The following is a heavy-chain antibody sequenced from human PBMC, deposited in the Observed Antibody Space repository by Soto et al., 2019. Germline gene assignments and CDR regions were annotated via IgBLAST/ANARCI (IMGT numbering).Heavy chain of an antibody. J-gene: IGHJ6*03. V-gene: IGHV3-23*01. CDR2: ISGSGGST. CDR1: GFTFSSYA. D-gene: IGHD3-16*01. CDR3: AKRTADYGYYYYYMDV. Sequence: GSLRLSCAASGFTFSSYAMSWVRQAPGKGLEWVSAISGSGGSTYYADSVKGRFTISRDNSKNTLYLQMNSLRAEDTAVYYCAKRTADYGYYYYYMDVWGKGTTVTVSS.